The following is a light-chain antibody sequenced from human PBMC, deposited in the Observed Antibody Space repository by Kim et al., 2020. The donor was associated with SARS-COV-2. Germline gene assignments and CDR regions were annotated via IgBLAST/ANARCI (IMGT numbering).Light chain of an antibody. J-gene: IGLJ3*02. Sequence: GQSIPISCPGTSSDVGGYTCVSWYQQHPGKVPKLMIHDVSNRPSGISTRFSGSKSGNTATLTIFGLQAEDEADYYCSSYASSRTLVFGGGTKVTVL. CDR1: SSDVGGYTC. V-gene: IGLV2-14*03. CDR3: SSYASSRTLV. CDR2: DVS.